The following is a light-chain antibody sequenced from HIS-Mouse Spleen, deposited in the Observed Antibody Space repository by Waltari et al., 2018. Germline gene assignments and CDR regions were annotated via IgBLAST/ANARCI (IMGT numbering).Light chain of an antibody. CDR3: CSYAGSYTLV. V-gene: IGLV2-11*01. CDR1: SSDVGGYNY. J-gene: IGLJ2*01. CDR2: DVS. Sequence: QSALTQPRSVSGSPGQSVTISCTGTSSDVGGYNYVSWYQQHPGKAPKLMIYDVSKRPSGVPGRFSGSKSGNTASLTIAGLQAEEEADYSCCSYAGSYTLVVGGGTKLTVL.